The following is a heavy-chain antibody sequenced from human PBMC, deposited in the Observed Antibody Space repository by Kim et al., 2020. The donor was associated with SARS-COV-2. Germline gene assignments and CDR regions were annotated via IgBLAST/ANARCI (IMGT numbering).Heavy chain of an antibody. Sequence: ASVKVSCKVFGYSLTELSMHWVRQAPGKGLEWLGGLVLEDGATIYAQKLKGRVTMTEDTDANTAYMERGSLRPEDPAVYFFLSGPEGGYMALAHWGQGT. D-gene: IGHD3-3*01. J-gene: IGHJ4*02. CDR3: LSGPEGGYMALAH. V-gene: IGHV1-24*01. CDR1: GYSLTELS. CDR2: LVLEDGAT.